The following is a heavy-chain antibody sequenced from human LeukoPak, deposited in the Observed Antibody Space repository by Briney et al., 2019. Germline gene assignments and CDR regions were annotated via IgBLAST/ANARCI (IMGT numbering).Heavy chain of an antibody. D-gene: IGHD4-23*01. J-gene: IGHJ6*03. CDR2: MNPNSGNT. V-gene: IGHV1-8*03. CDR1: GYTFTSYD. Sequence: GASVKVSCKASGYTFTSYDINWVRQATGQGLEWLGWMNPNSGNTGYAQKFRGRVTITRNTSISTAYMELNSLRSEDTAVYYCARVSGGYYYYYMDVWGKGTTVTISS. CDR3: ARVSGGYYYYYMDV.